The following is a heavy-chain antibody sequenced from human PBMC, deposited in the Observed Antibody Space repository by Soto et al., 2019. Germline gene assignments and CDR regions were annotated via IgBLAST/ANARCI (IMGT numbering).Heavy chain of an antibody. D-gene: IGHD5-12*01. CDR3: ARTSGYDYQGWFDP. CDR2: INHSGST. V-gene: IGHV4-34*01. CDR1: GGSFSGYY. J-gene: IGHJ5*02. Sequence: QVQLQQWGAGLLKPSETLSLTCAVYGGSFSGYYWSWIRQPPGKGLEWIGEINHSGSTNYNPSLKSRVTIAVDPSKNQFSLKLSSVTAAATAVYYCARTSGYDYQGWFDPWGQGTLVTVSS.